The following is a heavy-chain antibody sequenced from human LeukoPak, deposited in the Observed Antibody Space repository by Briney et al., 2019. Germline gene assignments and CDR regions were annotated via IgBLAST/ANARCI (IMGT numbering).Heavy chain of an antibody. CDR3: ARVGTSESRYDYVWGRDKGAFDI. Sequence: ASVKVSCKASGYTFTSYDINWVRQAPGQGLEWMGIINPSGGSTSYAQKFQGRVTMTRDMSTSTVYMELSSLRSEDTAVYYCARVGTSESRYDYVWGRDKGAFDIWGQGTMVTVSS. D-gene: IGHD3-16*01. CDR2: INPSGGST. J-gene: IGHJ3*02. CDR1: GYTFTSYD. V-gene: IGHV1-46*01.